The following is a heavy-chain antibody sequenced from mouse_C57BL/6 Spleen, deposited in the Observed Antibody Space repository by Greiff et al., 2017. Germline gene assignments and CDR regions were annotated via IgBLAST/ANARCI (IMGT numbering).Heavy chain of an antibody. CDR3: ARSDYCGSSYFDY. V-gene: IGHV1-52*01. D-gene: IGHD1-1*01. Sequence: VQLQQPGAELVRPGSSVKLSCKASGYTFTSYWMHWVKQRPIQGLEWIGNIDPSDSETHYNQKFKDKATLTVDKSSSTAYMQLSSLTSEYSAVYYCARSDYCGSSYFDYWGQGTTLTVSS. CDR1: GYTFTSYW. CDR2: IDPSDSET. J-gene: IGHJ2*01.